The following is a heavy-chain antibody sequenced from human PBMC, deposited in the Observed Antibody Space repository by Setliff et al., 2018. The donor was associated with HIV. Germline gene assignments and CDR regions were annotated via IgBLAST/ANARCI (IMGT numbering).Heavy chain of an antibody. J-gene: IGHJ3*02. V-gene: IGHV4-31*03. Sequence: SAPLSLTCTVSRASISSGGYYWSWIRQRPGEGLEWIGYIYYSGNTFYNPSLKSRVTISVDTSKNQFSLKLSSVTAADTALYYCARVYGDYVEGAFDIWGQGTMVTVSS. CDR3: ARVYGDYVEGAFDI. D-gene: IGHD4-17*01. CDR2: IYYSGNT. CDR1: RASISSGGYY.